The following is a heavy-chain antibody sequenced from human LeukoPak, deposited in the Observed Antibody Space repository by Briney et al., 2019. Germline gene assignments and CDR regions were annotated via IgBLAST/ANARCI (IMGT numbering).Heavy chain of an antibody. CDR3: AREDGVSSDDAFDL. Sequence: ASVKVSCKASGYTFTSYGITWVRQAPGQGLEWMGWIHTYNGHTNYAQKLQGRVTMTTDTSTSTAYMELRSLRSDDTAMYYCAREDGVSSDDAFDLWGQGTMVTIS. D-gene: IGHD3-10*01. V-gene: IGHV1-18*01. J-gene: IGHJ3*01. CDR1: GYTFTSYG. CDR2: IHTYNGHT.